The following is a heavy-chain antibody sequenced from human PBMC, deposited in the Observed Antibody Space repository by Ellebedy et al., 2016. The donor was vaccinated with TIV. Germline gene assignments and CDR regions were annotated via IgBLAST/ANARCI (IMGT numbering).Heavy chain of an antibody. V-gene: IGHV3-33*08. CDR1: GFIFRNYG. CDR3: ASYDWNRIDY. Sequence: GESLKISCTTSGFIFRNYGMHWVRQAPGKGLEWVAFVWYDRSNKNYLDSVKGRFTISRDNAENTLSLQMNSLRAEDTAVYYCASYDWNRIDYWGQGTLVTVSS. J-gene: IGHJ4*02. D-gene: IGHD1-20*01. CDR2: VWYDRSNK.